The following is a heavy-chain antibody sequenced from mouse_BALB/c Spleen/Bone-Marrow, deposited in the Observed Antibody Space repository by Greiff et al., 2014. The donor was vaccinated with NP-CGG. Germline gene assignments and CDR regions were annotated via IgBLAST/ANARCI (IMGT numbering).Heavy chain of an antibody. CDR3: GGVTTVEAKNYYYAMDY. Sequence: EVMLVESGPELVKPGASVKISCKASGYSFTGYFMNWVKQSHGKSLEWIGRINPYNGDTFYNQKFKGKATLTVDKSSSTAHMELLSLTSEDSAVYYCGGVTTVEAKNYYYAMDYWGQGTSVTVSS. CDR1: GYSFTGYF. J-gene: IGHJ4*01. CDR2: INPYNGDT. V-gene: IGHV1-37*01. D-gene: IGHD1-1*01.